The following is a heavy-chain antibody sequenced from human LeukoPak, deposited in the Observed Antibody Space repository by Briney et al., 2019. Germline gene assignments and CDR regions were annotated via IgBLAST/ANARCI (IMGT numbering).Heavy chain of an antibody. J-gene: IGHJ4*02. Sequence: KPSETLSLTCTVSGGSSSGSYWSWIRQPPGKGLEWVGYVYNSEYNSYNPPLKSRVSIEFDTSENQFSLSLASVTDADTVVYYCARNWGSGGSYLFDFWGPGTLVTVSS. CDR2: VYNSEYN. CDR1: GGSSSGSY. CDR3: ARNWGSGGSYLFDF. D-gene: IGHD6-19*01. V-gene: IGHV4-59*12.